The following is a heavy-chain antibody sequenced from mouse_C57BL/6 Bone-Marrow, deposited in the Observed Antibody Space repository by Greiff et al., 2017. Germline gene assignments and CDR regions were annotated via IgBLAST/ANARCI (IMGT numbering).Heavy chain of an antibody. CDR2: ISYAGSN. Sequence: ESGPGLVKPSQSLSLTCSVTGYSITSGYYWNWIRQLPGNKLEWMGYISYAGSNKYNPSFKNRIPLTPDPSTNQFFLKLYSVTSEDPATYYCARDRVEIITTVVSNGYFDVWGTGTTVTVSS. CDR3: ARDRVEIITTVVSNGYFDV. J-gene: IGHJ1*03. D-gene: IGHD1-1*01. CDR1: GYSITSGYY. V-gene: IGHV3-6*01.